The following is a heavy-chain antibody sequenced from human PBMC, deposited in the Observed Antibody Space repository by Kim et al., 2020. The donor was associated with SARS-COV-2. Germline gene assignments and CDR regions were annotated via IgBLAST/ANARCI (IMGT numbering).Heavy chain of an antibody. J-gene: IGHJ4*02. V-gene: IGHV1-2*06. Sequence: ASVKVSCKASGYTFTAYYMHWVRQAPGQGLEWMGRINPNSGGTNYAQKFQGRVTMTRDTSISTAYMELSRLRSDDTAVYYCARGLALTDTYDSSCYHDYWGQGTLVTVSS. CDR2: INPNSGGT. CDR1: GYTFTAYY. D-gene: IGHD3-22*01. CDR3: ARGLALTDTYDSSCYHDY.